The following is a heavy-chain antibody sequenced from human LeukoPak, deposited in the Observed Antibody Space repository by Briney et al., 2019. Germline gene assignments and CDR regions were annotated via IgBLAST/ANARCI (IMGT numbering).Heavy chain of an antibody. CDR1: GYTFTGHY. Sequence: GASVKVSCKASGYTFTGHYIYWVRQAPGQGLEWLGWINPNSGGTDYAQNFQGRVTMTRDTSISTAYMELSRLRSDDTAMYLCARGDRRTLWAPLDYWGQGTLVTVSS. CDR2: INPNSGGT. D-gene: IGHD5-18*01. J-gene: IGHJ4*02. V-gene: IGHV1-2*02. CDR3: ARGDRRTLWAPLDY.